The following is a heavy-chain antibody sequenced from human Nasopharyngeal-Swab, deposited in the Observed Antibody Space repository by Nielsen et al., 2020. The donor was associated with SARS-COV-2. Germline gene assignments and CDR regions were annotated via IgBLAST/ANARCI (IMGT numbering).Heavy chain of an antibody. CDR2: IRMYNGKT. J-gene: IGHJ3*01. CDR3: ARDRSLLPAANDALDV. D-gene: IGHD6-13*01. V-gene: IGHV1-18*01. Sequence: ASVKVSCKASGYTFTGYGVSWVRQAPGRGLEWMGWIRMYNGKTHYAQKFQGRVTMSTDTSTNTAHMELKSLTSDDTAVYFCARDRSLLPAANDALDVWGQGTTVTISS. CDR1: GYTFTGYG.